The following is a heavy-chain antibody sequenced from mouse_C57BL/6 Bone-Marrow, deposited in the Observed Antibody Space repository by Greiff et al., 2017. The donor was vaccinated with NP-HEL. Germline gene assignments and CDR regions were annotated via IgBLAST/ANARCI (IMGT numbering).Heavy chain of an antibody. CDR1: GYTFTSYW. D-gene: IGHD2-3*01. Sequence: QVQLQQPGTELVKPGASVKLSCKASGYTFTSYWMHWVKQRPGQGLEWIGNINPSNGGTNYNEKFKSKATLTVDKSSSTAYMQLSSLTYEDSAVYDSAKEGYIDDGYVDDWGKGTTLTVAS. CDR3: AKEGYIDDGYVDD. J-gene: IGHJ2*01. V-gene: IGHV1-53*01. CDR2: INPSNGGT.